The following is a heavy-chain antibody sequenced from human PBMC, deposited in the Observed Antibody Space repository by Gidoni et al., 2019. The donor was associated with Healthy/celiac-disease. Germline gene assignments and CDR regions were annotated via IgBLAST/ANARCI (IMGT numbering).Heavy chain of an antibody. CDR3: ARRCRMVRARGGFDP. D-gene: IGHD3-10*01. V-gene: IGHV3-48*03. Sequence: EVQLVESGGGLVQPGGSLNLACTASGFTFSSYEMNWVRQAPGKGLEWVSYISSSGSTIYYADSVKGRFTISRDNAKNSLYLQMNSLRAEDTAVYYCARRCRMVRARGGFDPWGQGTLVTVSS. J-gene: IGHJ5*02. CDR2: ISSSGSTI. CDR1: GFTFSSYE.